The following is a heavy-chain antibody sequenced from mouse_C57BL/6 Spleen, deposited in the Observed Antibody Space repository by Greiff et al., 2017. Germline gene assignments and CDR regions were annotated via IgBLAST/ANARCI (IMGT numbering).Heavy chain of an antibody. V-gene: IGHV1-64*01. CDR3: ARDGCYGEY. Sequence: QVQLQQPGAELVKPGASVKLSCKASGYTFTSYWMHWVKQRPGQGLEWIGMIHPNSGSTNYNEKFKSKATLTVDKSSSTSYMHLSSLTSEDCAVYYCARDGCYGEYWGQGTTLTVAA. CDR1: GYTFTSYW. J-gene: IGHJ2*01. D-gene: IGHD2-3*01. CDR2: IHPNSGST.